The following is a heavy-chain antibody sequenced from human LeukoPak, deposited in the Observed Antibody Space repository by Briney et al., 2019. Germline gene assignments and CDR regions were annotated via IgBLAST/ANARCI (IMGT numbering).Heavy chain of an antibody. CDR2: ISAYNGNT. CDR1: GYTFTSYG. J-gene: IGHJ6*03. CDR3: ARVFYARGQYSSSYDYYYYMDV. D-gene: IGHD6-6*01. V-gene: IGHV1-18*01. Sequence: ASVKVSCKASGYTFTSYGISWVRQAPGPGLEWVGWISAYNGNTNYAQNLQGRVTMTTDTSTSTAYMELRSLRSDDTAVYYCARVFYARGQYSSSYDYYYYMDVWGKGTTVTVSS.